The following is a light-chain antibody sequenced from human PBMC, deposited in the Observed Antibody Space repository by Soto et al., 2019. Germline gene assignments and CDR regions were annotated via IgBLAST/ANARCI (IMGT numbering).Light chain of an antibody. Sequence: QSLLTQPASVSGSPGQSITFSFTGTSSDVGGYNYVSWYQQHPGKAPKLMIYDVSNRPSGVSNRFSGSKSGNTASLTISGLQAEDEADYYCSSYTSSSLHVFGTGTKVTVL. CDR3: SSYTSSSLHV. J-gene: IGLJ1*01. CDR1: SSDVGGYNY. CDR2: DVS. V-gene: IGLV2-14*03.